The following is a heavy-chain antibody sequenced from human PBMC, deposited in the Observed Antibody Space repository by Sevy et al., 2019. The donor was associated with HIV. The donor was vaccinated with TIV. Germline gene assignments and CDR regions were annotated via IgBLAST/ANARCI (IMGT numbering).Heavy chain of an antibody. CDR2: ISGASRRL. Sequence: GGSLRLSCVASGFSFNIYAMSWVRQAPGKGLEWVSGISGASRRLRYADSVKGRFTISRDNSKNTLYLQMSSLRSEDTAVYYCTKERSSVWPVDYWGQGTLVTVSS. V-gene: IGHV3-23*01. J-gene: IGHJ4*02. CDR3: TKERSSVWPVDY. D-gene: IGHD6-19*01. CDR1: GFSFNIYA.